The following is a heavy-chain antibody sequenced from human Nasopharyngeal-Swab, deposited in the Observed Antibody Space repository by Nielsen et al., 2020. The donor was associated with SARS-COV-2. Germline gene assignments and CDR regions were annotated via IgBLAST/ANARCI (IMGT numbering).Heavy chain of an antibody. CDR1: GFTFGDYA. CDR2: ISWNSGSI. V-gene: IGHV3-9*01. Sequence: GGSLRLSCAASGFTFGDYAMHWVRQAPGKGLEWVSGISWNSGSIGYADSVKGRFTISRDNAKNSLYLQMNSLRAEDTALYYCAKDIGYGSGSYVDYWGQGTLVTVSS. J-gene: IGHJ4*02. D-gene: IGHD3-10*01. CDR3: AKDIGYGSGSYVDY.